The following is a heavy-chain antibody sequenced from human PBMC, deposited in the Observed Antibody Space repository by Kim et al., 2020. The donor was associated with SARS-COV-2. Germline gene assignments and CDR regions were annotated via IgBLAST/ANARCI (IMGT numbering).Heavy chain of an antibody. CDR3: ARHGFLVVTYGMDV. CDR1: GFTVSSNY. V-gene: IGHV3-53*01. Sequence: GGSLRLSCAASGFTVSSNYMSWVRQAPGKGLEWVSVIYSGGSTYYADSVKGRFTISRDNSKNTLYLQMNSLRAEDTAVYYCARHGFLVVTYGMDVWGQGTTVTVSS. J-gene: IGHJ6*02. CDR2: IYSGGST. D-gene: IGHD2-21*02.